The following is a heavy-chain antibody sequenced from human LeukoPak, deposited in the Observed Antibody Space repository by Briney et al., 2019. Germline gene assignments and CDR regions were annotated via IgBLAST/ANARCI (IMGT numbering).Heavy chain of an antibody. D-gene: IGHD3-22*01. J-gene: IGHJ4*02. CDR1: GGSISSSN. V-gene: IGHV3-48*04. Sequence: PSETLSLTCAVSGGSISSSNWWSWVRQAPGKGLEWVSYISSSGGTIYYADSVKGRFTISRDNAKSSLYLQMNSLRAEDTAVYYCATAYYYDSSGYYRAPDYWGQGTLVTVSS. CDR2: ISSSGGTI. CDR3: ATAYYYDSSGYYRAPDY.